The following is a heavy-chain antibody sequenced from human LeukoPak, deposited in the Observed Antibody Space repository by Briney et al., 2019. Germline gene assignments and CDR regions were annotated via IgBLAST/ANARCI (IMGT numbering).Heavy chain of an antibody. CDR3: ARSQYLPYFDS. J-gene: IGHJ4*02. Sequence: ASVKVSCKASGYTFTSYAMNWVRQAPGQSLEWMGWIIAGNGDTKYAHEFRGRVTITRDTSATTAYLVLSTLRSEDMAVYYCARSQYLPYFDSWGQGTLVTVSS. CDR1: GYTFTSYA. CDR2: IIAGNGDT. D-gene: IGHD2-2*02. V-gene: IGHV1-3*03.